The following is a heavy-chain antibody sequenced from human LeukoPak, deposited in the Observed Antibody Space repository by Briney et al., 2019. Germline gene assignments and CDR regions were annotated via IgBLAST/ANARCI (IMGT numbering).Heavy chain of an antibody. CDR1: GYTFTSYG. D-gene: IGHD2-2*01. J-gene: IGHJ3*02. V-gene: IGHV1-18*01. CDR3: AREGYCSSTSCPKVAFDI. Sequence: ASVKVSCKASGYTFTSYGISWVRQAPGQGLEWMGWISAYNGNTNYAQKLQGRVTMTTDTSTSTAYMELRSLRSDDTAVYYCAREGYCSSTSCPKVAFDIWGQGTMVTVSS. CDR2: ISAYNGNT.